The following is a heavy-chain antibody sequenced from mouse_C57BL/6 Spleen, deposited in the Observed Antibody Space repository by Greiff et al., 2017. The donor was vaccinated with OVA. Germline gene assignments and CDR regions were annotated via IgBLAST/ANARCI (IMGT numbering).Heavy chain of an antibody. CDR2: ISYDGSN. CDR1: GYSITSGYY. CDR3: ARDPRSTVVARAMDY. J-gene: IGHJ4*01. Sequence: VQLQQSGPGLVKPSQSLSLSCSVTGYSITSGYYWNWIRQFPGNKLEWMGYISYDGSNNYNPSLKNRISITRDTSKNQFFLKLNSVTTEDTATYDSARDPRSTVVARAMDYWGQGTSVTVSS. V-gene: IGHV3-6*01. D-gene: IGHD1-1*01.